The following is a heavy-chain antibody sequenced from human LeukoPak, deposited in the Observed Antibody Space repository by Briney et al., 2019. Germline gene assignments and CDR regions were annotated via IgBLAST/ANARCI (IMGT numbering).Heavy chain of an antibody. CDR2: ISAYNGNT. CDR1: GYTFTSYG. Sequence: ASVKVSCKASGYTFTSYGISWVRQAPGQGLEWMGWISAYNGNTNYEQKLQGRVTMTTDTSTSTVYMELRSLRSDDTAVYYCARRTYYYDSSGYYSRSNYYYYMDVWGKGTTVTVSS. D-gene: IGHD3-22*01. J-gene: IGHJ6*03. V-gene: IGHV1-18*01. CDR3: ARRTYYYDSSGYYSRSNYYYYMDV.